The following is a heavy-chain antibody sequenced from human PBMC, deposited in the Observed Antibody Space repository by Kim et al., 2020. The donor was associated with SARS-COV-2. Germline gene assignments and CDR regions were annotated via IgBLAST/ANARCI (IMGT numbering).Heavy chain of an antibody. CDR1: GGTFSSYA. J-gene: IGHJ6*02. D-gene: IGHD6-19*01. CDR3: ARDSVAVAGPWIPYYYYGMDV. V-gene: IGHV1-69*13. Sequence: SVKVSCKASGGTFSSYAISWVRQAPGQGLEWMGGIIPIFGTANYAQKFQGRVTITADESTSTAYMELSSLRSEDTAVYYCARDSVAVAGPWIPYYYYGMDVWGQGTTVTVSS. CDR2: IIPIFGTA.